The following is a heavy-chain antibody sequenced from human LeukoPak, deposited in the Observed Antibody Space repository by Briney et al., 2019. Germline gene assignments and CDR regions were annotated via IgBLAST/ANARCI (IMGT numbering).Heavy chain of an antibody. V-gene: IGHV1-46*03. D-gene: IGHD3-22*01. J-gene: IGHJ4*02. Sequence: ASVKVSCKASGYTFTSYYMHWVRQAPGQGLEWMGIINPSGGSTSYAQKFQGRVTMTRDTSTSTVYMELSSLRSEDTAVYYCARDSSGRITMIVWTVWGQGTLVTVSS. CDR3: ARDSSGRITMIVWTV. CDR1: GYTFTSYY. CDR2: INPSGGST.